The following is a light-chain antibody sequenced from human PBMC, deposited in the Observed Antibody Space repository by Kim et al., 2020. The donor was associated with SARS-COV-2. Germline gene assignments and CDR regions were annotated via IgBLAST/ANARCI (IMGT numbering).Light chain of an antibody. CDR1: NLGGRY. CDR3: QAWDNNAAI. CDR2: QDI. V-gene: IGLV3-1*01. J-gene: IGLJ2*01. Sequence: SYELTQPPSVSVSPGQRATIPCSGDNLGGRYVSWYQQRPGQTPVLVMYQDIERPSGIPDRFSGSNSGNTATLTISGTQAMDEADYYCQAWDNNAAIFGGG.